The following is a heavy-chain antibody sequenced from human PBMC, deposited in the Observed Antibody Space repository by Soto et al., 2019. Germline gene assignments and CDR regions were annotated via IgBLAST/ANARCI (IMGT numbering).Heavy chain of an antibody. Sequence: QVQLVQSGAEVRKPGTSVRVSCKASGYTFSSYYMHWVRQAPGQGLQWMGVINPSGGSISDAQKFQGRVNMTRDTSTSTVYMELSSLRSEDTAVYYCARGYCNGGGCTDWDSHWKDYWGQGTLVTVSS. D-gene: IGHD2-15*01. CDR3: ARGYCNGGGCTDWDSHWKDY. CDR1: GYTFSSYY. J-gene: IGHJ4*02. V-gene: IGHV1-46*01. CDR2: INPSGGSI.